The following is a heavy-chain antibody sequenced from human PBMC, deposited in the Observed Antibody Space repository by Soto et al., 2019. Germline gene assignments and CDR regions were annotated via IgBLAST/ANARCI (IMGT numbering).Heavy chain of an antibody. J-gene: IGHJ6*02. Sequence: ASVKVSCKASGDTFITYGISWVRQAPGQGLEWMGWISSYNGNTNYAQKLQGRVTMTTDTSTTTAYMELRSLRPDDTAVYYCAKVDVEMATILVYYGMAVWGQGTTVTVS. CDR3: AKVDVEMATILVYYGMAV. V-gene: IGHV1-18*01. CDR2: ISSYNGNT. D-gene: IGHD5-12*01. CDR1: GDTFITYG.